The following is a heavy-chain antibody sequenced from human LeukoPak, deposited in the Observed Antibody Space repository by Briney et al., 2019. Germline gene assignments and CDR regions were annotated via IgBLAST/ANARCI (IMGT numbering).Heavy chain of an antibody. CDR1: GGSFSGYY. CDR3: ARREGDTSMVRSFDY. J-gene: IGHJ4*02. V-gene: IGHV4-34*01. CDR2: INHSGST. D-gene: IGHD5-18*01. Sequence: KPSETLSLTCAVYGGSFSGYYWSWIRQPPGKGLEWIGEINHSGSTNYNPSLKSRVTISVDMSKNQFSLNLSSETAADTAVYYCARREGDTSMVRSFDYWGQGTLVTVSS.